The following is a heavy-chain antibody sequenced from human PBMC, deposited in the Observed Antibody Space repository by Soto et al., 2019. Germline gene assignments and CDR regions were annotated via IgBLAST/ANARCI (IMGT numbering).Heavy chain of an antibody. D-gene: IGHD6-19*01. CDR3: ARDPRLGGSGELGY. V-gene: IGHV3-33*01. CDR2: IWYDGSNK. CDR1: GFTFSSYG. J-gene: IGHJ4*02. Sequence: GGSLRLSCAASGFTFSSYGMHWVRQAPGKGLEWVAVIWYDGSNKYYADSVKGRFTISRDNSKNTLYLQMNSLRAEDTAVYYCARDPRLGGSGELGYWGQGTLVTVSS.